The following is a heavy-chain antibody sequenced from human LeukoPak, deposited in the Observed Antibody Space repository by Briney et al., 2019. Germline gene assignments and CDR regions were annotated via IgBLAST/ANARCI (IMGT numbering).Heavy chain of an antibody. V-gene: IGHV3-23*01. D-gene: IGHD3-22*01. J-gene: IGHJ4*02. CDR2: ISGSGGST. CDR1: GFTFSSYA. Sequence: GGSLRLSCAASGFTFSSYAMSWARQAPGKGLEWVSAISGSGGSTYYADSVKGRFTISRDNSKNTLYLQMNSLRAEDTAVYYCVRVFDYYDSSGYSCVDYWGQGTLVTVSS. CDR3: VRVFDYYDSSGYSCVDY.